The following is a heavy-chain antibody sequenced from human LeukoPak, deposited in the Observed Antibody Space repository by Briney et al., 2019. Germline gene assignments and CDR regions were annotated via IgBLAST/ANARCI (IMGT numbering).Heavy chain of an antibody. J-gene: IGHJ5*02. V-gene: IGHV3-11*04. D-gene: IGHD3-22*01. CDR2: ISSSGSTI. CDR3: ARRGDYYDSSGYYLNWFDP. CDR1: GFTFSDYY. Sequence: PGGSLRLSCAASGFTFSDYYMSWIRQAPGKGLEWVSYISSSGSTIYYADSVKGRFTISRDNAKNSLYLQMNSLRAEDTAVYYCARRGDYYDSSGYYLNWFDPWGQGTLVTVSS.